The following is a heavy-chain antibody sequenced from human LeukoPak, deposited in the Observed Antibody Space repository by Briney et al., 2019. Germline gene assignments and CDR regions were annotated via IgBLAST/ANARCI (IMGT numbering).Heavy chain of an antibody. CDR2: INHSGST. Sequence: SETLSLTCAVYGGSFSGYYWSWIRQPPGKGLEWIGEINHSGSTNYNPSLKSRVTISVDTSKNQFSLKLSSVTAADTAVYYCARGPWGLLFQHWGQGTLVTVSS. CDR1: GGSFSGYY. CDR3: ARGPWGLLFQH. D-gene: IGHD1-26*01. V-gene: IGHV4-34*01. J-gene: IGHJ1*01.